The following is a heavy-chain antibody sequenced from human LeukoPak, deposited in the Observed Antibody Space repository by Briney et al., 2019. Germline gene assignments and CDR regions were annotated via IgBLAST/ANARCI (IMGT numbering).Heavy chain of an antibody. Sequence: RPSGTLSLTCTVAGGSINTANYYWGWLRQPPGKGLEWIGSIYYSETTYDNPSLKSRVTISIETSKNQFSLRLSSVTASDTAVYYCARQRADYYYYYVDVRGEGTTVAVS. CDR3: ARQRADYYYYYVDV. V-gene: IGHV4-39*01. J-gene: IGHJ6*03. CDR1: GGSINTANYY. CDR2: IYYSETT.